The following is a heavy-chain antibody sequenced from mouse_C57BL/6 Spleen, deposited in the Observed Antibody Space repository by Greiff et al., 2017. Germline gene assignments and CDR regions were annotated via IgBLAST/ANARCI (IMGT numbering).Heavy chain of an antibody. CDR1: GYTFTSYW. Sequence: QVQLQQPGAELVMPGASVKLSCKASGYTFTSYWMHWVKQRPGRGLEWIGEIDPSDSYTNYNQKFKGKSTLTVDKSSSTAYMQLSSLTSEDSAVYYCARGGLAFAYWGQGTLVTVSA. J-gene: IGHJ3*01. CDR2: IDPSDSYT. V-gene: IGHV1-69*01. CDR3: ARGGLAFAY.